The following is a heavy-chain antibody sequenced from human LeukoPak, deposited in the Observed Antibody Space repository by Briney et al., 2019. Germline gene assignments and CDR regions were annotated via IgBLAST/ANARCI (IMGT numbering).Heavy chain of an antibody. CDR3: ATDGQPHAPYSSTVYGMDV. Sequence: ASVKVSCKVSGYTLTELSMHWVRQAPGKGLEWMGGFDPEDGETIYAQKFQGRVTMTEDTSTGTAYMELSSLRSEDTAVYYCATDGQPHAPYSSTVYGMDVWGQGTTVTVSS. V-gene: IGHV1-24*01. D-gene: IGHD6-13*01. CDR2: FDPEDGET. J-gene: IGHJ6*02. CDR1: GYTLTELS.